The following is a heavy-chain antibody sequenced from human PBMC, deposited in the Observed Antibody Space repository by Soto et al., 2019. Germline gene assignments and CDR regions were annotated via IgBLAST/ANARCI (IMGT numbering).Heavy chain of an antibody. D-gene: IGHD3-16*02. CDR3: ARIRAVIVGGPDY. CDR1: GFALDSYG. V-gene: IGHV3-23*01. CDR2: ISGSSGSA. Sequence: EVQLLESGGGLVQPGGSLRLSCAASGFALDSYGMSWVRQAPGRGLDWVSAISGSSGSAYYAGSVKGRFTISRDNSKQTVYLQMNSLRAEDTAIYYCARIRAVIVGGPDYWGQGTLVTVSS. J-gene: IGHJ4*02.